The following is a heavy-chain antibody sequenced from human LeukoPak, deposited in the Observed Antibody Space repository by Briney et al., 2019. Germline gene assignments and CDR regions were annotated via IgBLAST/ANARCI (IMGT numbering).Heavy chain of an antibody. CDR1: GGSISSYY. J-gene: IGHJ4*02. Sequence: SETLSLTCTVSGGSISSYYWSWIRQPPGKGREWIGYIYYSGSINYNPSLKRRVTISVDTSKNQFSLKLSSVPAADPAVYYCARQLRTYGSGSFGFDYWGQGTLVTVSS. D-gene: IGHD3-10*01. V-gene: IGHV4-59*08. CDR2: IYYSGSI. CDR3: ARQLRTYGSGSFGFDY.